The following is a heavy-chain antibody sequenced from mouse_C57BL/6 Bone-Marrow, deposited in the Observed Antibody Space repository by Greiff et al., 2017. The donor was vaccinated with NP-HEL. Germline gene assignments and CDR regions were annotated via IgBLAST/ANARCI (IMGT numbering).Heavy chain of an antibody. CDR3: ARIYYGNWYFDV. CDR2: IDPSDSET. Sequence: VQLQQPGAELVRPGSSVKLSCKASGYTFTSYWMHWVKQRPIQGLEWIGNIDPSDSETHYNQKFKDKATLTVDKSSSTAYMQLSSLTSEDSAVYYCARIYYGNWYFDVWGTGTTVTVSS. CDR1: GYTFTSYW. V-gene: IGHV1-52*01. J-gene: IGHJ1*03. D-gene: IGHD2-1*01.